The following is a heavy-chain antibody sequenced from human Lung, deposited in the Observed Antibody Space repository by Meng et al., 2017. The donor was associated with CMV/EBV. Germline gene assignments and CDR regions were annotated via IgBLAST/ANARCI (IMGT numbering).Heavy chain of an antibody. CDR1: GGTFSSYA. J-gene: IGHJ6*02. CDR3: ARDRTGDCSSTSCYNYYYYYGMDV. Sequence: XVXVSXXASGGTFSSYAFSWVRQAPGQGLEWMGGIIPIFGIANYAQKFQGRATVTTDESTSTAYMELSSLRSEDTALYYCARDRTGDCSSTSCYNYYYYYGMDVWGQGATVXVSS. D-gene: IGHD2-2*02. V-gene: IGHV1-69*05. CDR2: IIPIFGIA.